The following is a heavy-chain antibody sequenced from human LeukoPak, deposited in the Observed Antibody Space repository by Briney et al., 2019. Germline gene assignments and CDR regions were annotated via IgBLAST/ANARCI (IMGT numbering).Heavy chain of an antibody. CDR3: VKGRISEDGLDF. CDR2: ISSSGNT. Sequence: GGSVRLSCAASGFTFSRSAMTWVRQTPGKGLDWVSSISSSGNTYYADSVKGRFTISRDNSKNMLYLQMNSLRAEDTAVYYCVKGRISEDGLDFWGQGTLVTVSS. D-gene: IGHD6-13*01. CDR1: GFTFSRSA. J-gene: IGHJ4*02. V-gene: IGHV3-23*01.